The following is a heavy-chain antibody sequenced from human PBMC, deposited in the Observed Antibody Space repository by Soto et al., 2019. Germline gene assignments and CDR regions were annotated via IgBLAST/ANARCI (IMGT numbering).Heavy chain of an antibody. J-gene: IGHJ4*02. CDR1: GFTVSSNY. D-gene: IGHD6-6*01. CDR3: ARARRVLRSSSYYFDY. CDR2: IYSGGST. Sequence: GGSLRLSCAASGFTVSSNYMSWVRQAPGKGLEWVSVIYSGGSTYYADSVKGRLTISRHNSKNTLYLQMNSLRAEDTAVYYCARARRVLRSSSYYFDYWGQGTLVTVSS. V-gene: IGHV3-53*04.